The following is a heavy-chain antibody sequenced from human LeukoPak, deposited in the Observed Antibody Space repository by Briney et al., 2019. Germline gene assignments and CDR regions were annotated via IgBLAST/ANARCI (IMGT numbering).Heavy chain of an antibody. Sequence: GGSLRLSCAASGFTFSSYWMSWVRQAPGKGLEWVASIKQDGSEKYYVDSVKGRFTISRDNAKNSLYLQMNSLRAEDTAVYYCARDLAGTTVGFDPWGQGTLVTVSS. J-gene: IGHJ5*02. D-gene: IGHD1-7*01. V-gene: IGHV3-7*01. CDR2: IKQDGSEK. CDR3: ARDLAGTTVGFDP. CDR1: GFTFSSYW.